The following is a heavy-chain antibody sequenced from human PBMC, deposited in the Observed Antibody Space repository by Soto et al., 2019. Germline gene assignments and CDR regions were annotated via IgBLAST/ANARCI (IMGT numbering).Heavy chain of an antibody. D-gene: IGHD2-15*01. CDR1: GFTFSSYG. Sequence: QVQLVESGGGVVQPGRSLRLSCAASGFTFSSYGMHWVRQAPGKGLEWVAIIWYDGSNKYYADSVKGRFTISRDKSKNTLYLQMNSLGAEDTAVYYCASHLGYCSGGRCPDGRLETWGQGTLVTVSS. CDR2: IWYDGSNK. V-gene: IGHV3-33*01. J-gene: IGHJ5*02. CDR3: ASHLGYCSGGRCPDGRLET.